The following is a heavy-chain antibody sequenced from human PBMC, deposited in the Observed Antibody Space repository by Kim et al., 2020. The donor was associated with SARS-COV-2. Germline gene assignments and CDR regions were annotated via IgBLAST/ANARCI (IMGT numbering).Heavy chain of an antibody. J-gene: IGHJ6*02. CDR1: GFTFSSYD. CDR2: IWYDGSNK. Sequence: GGSLRLSCAASGFTFSSYDMHWVRQAPGKGLEWVAVIWYDGSNKYYADSVKGRFTISRDNSNNTLYLQMNSLRAEDTAVYYCAREGIVGATTGMDVWGQG. CDR3: AREGIVGATTGMDV. V-gene: IGHV3-33*01. D-gene: IGHD1-26*01.